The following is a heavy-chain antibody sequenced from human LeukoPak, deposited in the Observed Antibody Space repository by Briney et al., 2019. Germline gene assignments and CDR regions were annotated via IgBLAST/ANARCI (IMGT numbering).Heavy chain of an antibody. CDR1: GYTFTSYG. Sequence: GASVKVSCKAAGYTFTSYGISWVRQAPGQRLEWMGWISGRDGNTNYAQKFQGRVTMTTDTSTSTAYMEVRSLRSGDTAMYYCVRDKVWGPGFDYWGQGTLVTVSS. D-gene: IGHD7-27*01. V-gene: IGHV1-18*04. CDR2: ISGRDGNT. CDR3: VRDKVWGPGFDY. J-gene: IGHJ4*02.